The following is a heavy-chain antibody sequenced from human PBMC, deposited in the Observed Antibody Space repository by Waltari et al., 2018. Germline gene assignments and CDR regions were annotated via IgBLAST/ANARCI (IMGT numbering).Heavy chain of an antibody. CDR2: IYYSGST. CDR3: ARVIGYCSSTSCYYYYGMDV. V-gene: IGHV4-30-4*08. Sequence: QVQLQESGPGLVKPSQTLSLTCTVSGGSISSGDYYWSWIRQPPGKGLEWIGYIYYSGSTYYNPSLKSRVTISVDTSKNQFSLKLSSVTAADTAVYYCARVIGYCSSTSCYYYYGMDVWGQGTTVTVSS. J-gene: IGHJ6*02. CDR1: GGSISSGDYY. D-gene: IGHD2-2*01.